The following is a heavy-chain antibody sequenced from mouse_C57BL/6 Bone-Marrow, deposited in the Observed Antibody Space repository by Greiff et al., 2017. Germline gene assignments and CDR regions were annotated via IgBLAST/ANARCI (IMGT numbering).Heavy chain of an antibody. CDR2: INPSSGYT. J-gene: IGHJ4*01. CDR3: ARRNYAMDY. Sequence: VQVVESGAELARPGASVKMSCKASGYTFTSYTMHWVKQRPGQGLEWIGYINPSSGYTKYNQKFKDKATLTADKSSSTAYMQLSSLTSEDSAVYYCARRNYAMDYWGQGTSVTVSS. CDR1: GYTFTSYT. V-gene: IGHV1-4*01.